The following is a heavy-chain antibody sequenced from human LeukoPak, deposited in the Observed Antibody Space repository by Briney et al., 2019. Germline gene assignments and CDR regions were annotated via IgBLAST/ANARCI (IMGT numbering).Heavy chain of an antibody. J-gene: IGHJ4*02. Sequence: GGSLRLSCAASGFTVSSNYMSWVRQAPGKGLEWVSVIYGGGTTYYADSVKGRFTISRDNSKNTLYLQMNSLRAEDTAVYYCAKGWWDLIYYFDYWGQGTLVTVSS. CDR1: GFTVSSNY. D-gene: IGHD2-15*01. V-gene: IGHV3-53*01. CDR3: AKGWWDLIYYFDY. CDR2: IYGGGTT.